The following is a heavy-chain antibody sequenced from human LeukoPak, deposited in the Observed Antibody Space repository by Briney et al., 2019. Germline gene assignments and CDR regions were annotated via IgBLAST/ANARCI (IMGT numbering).Heavy chain of an antibody. CDR1: GGSISSGGYY. D-gene: IGHD3-16*01. V-gene: IGHV4-31*03. CDR2: IYYSGST. J-gene: IGHJ5*02. CDR3: AREGITPVWFDP. Sequence: SQTLPLTCTVSGGSISSGGYYWSWIRQHPGKGLEWIGYIYYSGSTYYNPSLKSRVTISVDTSKNQFSLKLSSVTAADTAVYYCAREGITPVWFDPWGQGTLVTVSS.